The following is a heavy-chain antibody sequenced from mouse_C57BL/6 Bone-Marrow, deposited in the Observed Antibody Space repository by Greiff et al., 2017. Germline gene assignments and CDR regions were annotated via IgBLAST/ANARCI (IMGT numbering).Heavy chain of an antibody. J-gene: IGHJ2*01. CDR2: INSGGSYT. Sequence: VQLVESGGDLVKPGGSLKLSCAASGFTFSSYGMSWVRQTPDKRLEWVATINSGGSYTYYPDSVKGRFTISSDNAKNTLYLQVSSQKSEDTAMYYCARGGVGATTYFDYWGQGTTLTVSA. D-gene: IGHD1-1*01. V-gene: IGHV5-6*01. CDR1: GFTFSSYG. CDR3: ARGGVGATTYFDY.